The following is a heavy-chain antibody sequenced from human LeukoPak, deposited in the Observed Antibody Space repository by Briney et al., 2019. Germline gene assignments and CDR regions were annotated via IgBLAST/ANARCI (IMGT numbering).Heavy chain of an antibody. V-gene: IGHV3-48*03. CDR3: ARGSERDHYYYYYMDV. CDR2: ISSSGSTI. J-gene: IGHJ6*03. Sequence: GGSLRLSCAASGFTFSSYEMNWVRQAPGKGLEWVSYISSSGSTIYYADSVKGRFTISRDNAKNSLYLQMNSLRAEDTAVYYCARGSERDHYYYYYMDVWGKGTTVTVSS. CDR1: GFTFSSYE.